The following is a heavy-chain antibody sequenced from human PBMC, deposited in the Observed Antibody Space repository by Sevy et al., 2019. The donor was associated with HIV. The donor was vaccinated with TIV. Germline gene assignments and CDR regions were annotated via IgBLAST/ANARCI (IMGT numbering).Heavy chain of an antibody. CDR3: ARAHYNYFDT. CDR1: GYTFTNYG. J-gene: IGHJ4*02. D-gene: IGHD3-9*01. Sequence: ASVKVSCKGSGYTFTNYGLIWVRQAPGHGLEYMGRINTNSGNPTFAPGFAGRFVFSLDTSVSTAFLQIDSLKAEDTALYYCARAHYNYFDTRGQGSLVTVSS. CDR2: INTNSGNP. V-gene: IGHV7-4-1*01.